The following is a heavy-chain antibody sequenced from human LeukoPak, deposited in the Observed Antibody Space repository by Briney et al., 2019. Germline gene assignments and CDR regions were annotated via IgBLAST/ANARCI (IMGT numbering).Heavy chain of an antibody. V-gene: IGHV3-30*02. CDR1: GFTFSSYG. CDR2: IRYDGSNK. J-gene: IGHJ6*03. D-gene: IGHD5-18*01. Sequence: GGSLRLSCAASGFTFSSYGMHWVRQAPGKGLEWVAFIRYDGSNKYYADSVKGRFTISRDNSKNALYLQMNSLRAEDTAVYYCAKGYSYGEIYYYYYMDVWGKGTTVTISS. CDR3: AKGYSYGEIYYYYYMDV.